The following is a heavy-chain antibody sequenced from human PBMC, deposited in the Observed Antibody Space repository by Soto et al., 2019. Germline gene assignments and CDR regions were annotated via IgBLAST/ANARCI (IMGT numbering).Heavy chain of an antibody. D-gene: IGHD5-12*01. V-gene: IGHV1-69*01. CDR1: GGTFSSYP. CDR3: ARPRTVATTKGYDY. J-gene: IGHJ4*02. CDR2: IIPIFGKV. Sequence: QVQLVQSGAEVKKPGSSVKVSCKASGGTFSSYPVAWVRQAPGQGLEWMGGIIPIFGKVNSAQKLQGRVTITADDSTSTAYMALSSLTSEDTAVYYCARPRTVATTKGYDYWGQGTLVTVAS.